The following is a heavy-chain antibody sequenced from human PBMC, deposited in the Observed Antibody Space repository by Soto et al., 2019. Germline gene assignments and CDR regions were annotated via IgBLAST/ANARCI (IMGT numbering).Heavy chain of an antibody. CDR1: GGSISSSSYY. Sequence: QLQLQESGPGLVKPSETLSLTCTVSGGSISSSSYYWGWIRQPPGKGLEWIGSIYYSGSTYYNPSLKXRXTXSXXPSKNPFSLKLSSVTAADTAVYYCARRGSSSWYGYWGQGTLVTVSS. CDR2: IYYSGST. D-gene: IGHD6-13*01. V-gene: IGHV4-39*01. CDR3: ARRGSSSWYGY. J-gene: IGHJ4*02.